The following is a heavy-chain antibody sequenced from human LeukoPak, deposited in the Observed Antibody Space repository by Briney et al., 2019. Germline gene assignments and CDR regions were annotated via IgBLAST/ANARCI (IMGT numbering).Heavy chain of an antibody. CDR1: GGSTNSYY. CDR3: ARSPTYDFWSGYYYFDP. J-gene: IGHJ5*02. CDR2: IYYSGST. D-gene: IGHD3-3*01. Sequence: PSETLSLTCTVSGGSTNSYYWSWIRQPPGKGLEWIGYIYYSGSTNYNPSLRSRVTISVDTSKNQFSLKLSSVTAADTAVYYCARSPTYDFWSGYYYFDPWGQGTLVTVSS. V-gene: IGHV4-59*01.